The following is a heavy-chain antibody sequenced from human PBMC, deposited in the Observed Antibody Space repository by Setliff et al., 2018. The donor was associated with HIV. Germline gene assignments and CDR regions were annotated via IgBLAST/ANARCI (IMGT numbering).Heavy chain of an antibody. CDR3: ATDNREGVGTPYYFDY. CDR1: GYTLTKLS. J-gene: IGHJ4*02. D-gene: IGHD1-26*01. CDR2: FDPELGET. V-gene: IGHV1-24*01. Sequence: ASVKVSCKVSGYTLTKLSMHWVRQAPEKGLEWMGGFDPELGETFFAQNFRGRLTMTQDTSTDTAYMELTSPRSDDTAMYYCATDNREGVGTPYYFDYWGQGTQVT.